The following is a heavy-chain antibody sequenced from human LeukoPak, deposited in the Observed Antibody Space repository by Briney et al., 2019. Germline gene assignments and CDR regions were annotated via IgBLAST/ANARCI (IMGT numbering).Heavy chain of an antibody. D-gene: IGHD3-3*01. Sequence: ASVKVSCKASGYTFTSYDINWVRQATGQGLEWMGWMNPNSGNTGYAQKFQGRVTMTEDTSTDTAYMELSSLRSEDTAVYYCAMQRITIFGVQADVWGKETTVTISS. CDR2: MNPNSGNT. V-gene: IGHV1-8*01. CDR3: AMQRITIFGVQADV. J-gene: IGHJ6*04. CDR1: GYTFTSYD.